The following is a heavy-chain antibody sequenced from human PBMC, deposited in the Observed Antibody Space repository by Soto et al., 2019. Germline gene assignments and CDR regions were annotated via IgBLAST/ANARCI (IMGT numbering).Heavy chain of an antibody. D-gene: IGHD3-3*01. CDR1: GFTFSSYS. J-gene: IGHJ4*02. CDR3: ARDGGYDFWSGYQTFDY. V-gene: IGHV3-48*01. Sequence: GGSLRLSCAASGFTFSSYSMNWVRQAPGKGLEWVSYISSSSSTIYYADSVKGRFTISRDNAKNSLYLQMNSLRAEDTAVYYCARDGGYDFWSGYQTFDYWGQGTQVTVSS. CDR2: ISSSSSTI.